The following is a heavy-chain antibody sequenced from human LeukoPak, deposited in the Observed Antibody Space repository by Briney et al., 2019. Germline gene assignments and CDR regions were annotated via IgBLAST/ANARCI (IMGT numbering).Heavy chain of an antibody. CDR1: GGSISSYY. CDR3: ARHRIGGVIVIDDAFDI. D-gene: IGHD3-16*02. V-gene: IGHV4-39*01. J-gene: IGHJ3*02. CDR2: IYYSGST. Sequence: SETLSLTCTVSGGSISSYYWGWIRQPPGKGLEWIGSIYYSGSTYYNPSLKSRVTISVDTSKNQFSLKLSSVTAADTAVYYCARHRIGGVIVIDDAFDIWGQGTMVTVSS.